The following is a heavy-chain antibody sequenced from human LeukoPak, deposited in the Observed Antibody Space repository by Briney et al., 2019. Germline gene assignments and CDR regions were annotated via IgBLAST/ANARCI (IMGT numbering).Heavy chain of an antibody. CDR3: AKDLRDFWSGYYNGAFDI. J-gene: IGHJ3*02. CDR2: ISYDGSNK. V-gene: IGHV3-30*18. Sequence: PGGSLRLSCAASGFTFSSYGMHWVRQAPGKGLEWVAVISYDGSNKYYADSVKGRFTISRDNSKNTLYLQMNSLRAEDTAVYYCAKDLRDFWSGYYNGAFDIWGQGTMVTVSS. D-gene: IGHD3-3*01. CDR1: GFTFSSYG.